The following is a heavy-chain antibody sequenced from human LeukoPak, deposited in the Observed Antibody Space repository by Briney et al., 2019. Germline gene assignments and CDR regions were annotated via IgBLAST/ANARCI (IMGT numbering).Heavy chain of an antibody. Sequence: PSETLSLTCTVSGDSIYSGGFYWSRVRQHPGKGLEWIGHIYYSGTTYYNPSLKSRVTISVDTSKNQFSLKLSSVTAADTAVYYCARGGYDSSGYYGHYFDYWGQGTLVTVSS. D-gene: IGHD3-22*01. CDR1: GDSIYSGGFY. CDR2: IYYSGTT. CDR3: ARGGYDSSGYYGHYFDY. V-gene: IGHV4-31*03. J-gene: IGHJ4*02.